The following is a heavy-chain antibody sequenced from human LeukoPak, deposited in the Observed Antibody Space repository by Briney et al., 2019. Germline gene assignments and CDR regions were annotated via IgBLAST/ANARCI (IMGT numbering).Heavy chain of an antibody. J-gene: IGHJ4*02. D-gene: IGHD3-22*01. CDR1: GYSFTSYW. V-gene: IGHV5-51*01. Sequence: GASLKISCKGSGYSFTSYWIGWVRQVPGKGLEWMGIIYPGDSDTRYSPSFQGQVTISADKSISTAYLQWSSLKASDTAMYYCATVYANSDYYCGFFDYWGQGTLVTVSS. CDR3: ATVYANSDYYCGFFDY. CDR2: IYPGDSDT.